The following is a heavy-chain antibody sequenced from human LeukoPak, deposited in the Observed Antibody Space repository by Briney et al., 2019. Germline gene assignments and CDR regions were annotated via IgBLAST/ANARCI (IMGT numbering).Heavy chain of an antibody. CDR2: MNPNSGNT. Sequence: ASVKVSCKASRYTFTSYDINWVRQATGQGLEWMGWMNPNSGNTGYAQKFQGRVTMTRNTSISTAYMELSSLRSEDTAVYYCARIPKNYDSSGYRPPFDYWGQGTLVTVSS. CDR3: ARIPKNYDSSGYRPPFDY. D-gene: IGHD3-22*01. CDR1: RYTFTSYD. V-gene: IGHV1-8*01. J-gene: IGHJ4*02.